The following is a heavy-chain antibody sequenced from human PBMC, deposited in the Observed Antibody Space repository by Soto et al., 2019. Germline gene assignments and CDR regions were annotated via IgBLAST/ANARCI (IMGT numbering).Heavy chain of an antibody. CDR1: GGSISSGGYS. V-gene: IGHV4-30-2*01. D-gene: IGHD6-19*01. CDR3: ARVLGRRQWLKAFDI. CDR2: IYHSGST. J-gene: IGHJ3*02. Sequence: PSETLSLTCAVSGGSISSGGYSWSWIRQPPGKGLEWIGYIYHSGSTYYNPSLKSRVTISVDRSKNQFSLKLSSVTAADTAVYYCARVLGRRQWLKAFDIWGQGTMVTVSS.